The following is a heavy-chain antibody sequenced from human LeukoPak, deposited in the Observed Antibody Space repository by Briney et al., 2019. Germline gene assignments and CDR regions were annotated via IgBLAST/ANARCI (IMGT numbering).Heavy chain of an antibody. V-gene: IGHV4-61*01. Sequence: SETLSLTCTVSGGSISSGSHYWSWIRKPPGKGLEWIGYIYYSGSTNYNPSLKSRVTISVDTSKNQFSLKLSSVTAADTAVYYCARGAPFDYWGQGTLVTVSS. CDR3: ARGAPFDY. J-gene: IGHJ4*02. CDR1: GGSISSGSHY. CDR2: IYYSGST.